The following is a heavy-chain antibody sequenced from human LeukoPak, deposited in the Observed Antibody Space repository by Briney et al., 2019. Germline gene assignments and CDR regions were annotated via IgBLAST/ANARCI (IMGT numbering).Heavy chain of an antibody. V-gene: IGHV1-18*01. CDR3: ARGATEDIVVVPAAINFRYYYYYMDV. CDR1: GYTFTSYG. J-gene: IGHJ6*03. D-gene: IGHD2-2*01. CDR2: ISAYNGNT. Sequence: ASVKVSCKASGYTFTSYGISWVRQAPGQGLEGMGWISAYNGNTNYAQKLQGRVTMTTDTSTSTAYMELSSLRSEDTVVYYCARGATEDIVVVPAAINFRYYYYYMDVWGKGTTVTVSS.